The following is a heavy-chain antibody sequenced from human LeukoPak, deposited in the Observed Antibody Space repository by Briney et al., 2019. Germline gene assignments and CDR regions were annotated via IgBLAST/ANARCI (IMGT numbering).Heavy chain of an antibody. CDR3: AKGDCGGRGFDY. J-gene: IGHJ4*02. CDR1: GFTFSNYA. Sequence: GGSLRLSCAASGFTFSNYAMSWVRQAPGTGLEWVSGISGSGGSTYYANSVRGRFTISRDNSKNTLLLQMNSLRAEDTAVYYCAKGDCGGRGFDYWGQGTLVTISS. V-gene: IGHV3-23*01. CDR2: ISGSGGST. D-gene: IGHD2-21*02.